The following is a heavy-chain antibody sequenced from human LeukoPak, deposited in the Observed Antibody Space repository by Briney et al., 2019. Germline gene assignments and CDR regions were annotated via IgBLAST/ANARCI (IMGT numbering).Heavy chain of an antibody. V-gene: IGHV3-53*01. D-gene: IGHD2-15*01. CDR3: ARFQAATHFDY. CDR1: GFTVSSNY. Sequence: PGGSLRLSCAASGFTVSSNYMSWVRQAPGKGLEWVSVIYSGGSTYYADSVKGRFTISRDNSKNTLYLQMNSLRAEDTAVYYCARFQAATHFDYWGQGTLVTVSS. CDR2: IYSGGST. J-gene: IGHJ4*02.